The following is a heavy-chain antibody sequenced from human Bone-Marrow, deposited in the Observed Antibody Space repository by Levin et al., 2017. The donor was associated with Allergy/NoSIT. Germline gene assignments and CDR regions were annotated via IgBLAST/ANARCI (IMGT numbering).Heavy chain of an antibody. J-gene: IGHJ4*02. D-gene: IGHD3-3*01. CDR2: ISASGDST. CDR1: GFNFGNCA. V-gene: IGHV3-23*01. CDR3: TTDRASYYDFWSGPSPFDH. Sequence: SCSASGFNFGNCAMSWVRQAPGKGPEWISAISASGDSTKYADSVKGRFTISRDNYGDTLYLQMNSLRAEDTAVYYCTTDRASYYDFWSGPSPFDHWGQGTLAIVSS.